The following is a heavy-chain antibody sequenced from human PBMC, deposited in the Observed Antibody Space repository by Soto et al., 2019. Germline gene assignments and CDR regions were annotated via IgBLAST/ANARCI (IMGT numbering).Heavy chain of an antibody. Sequence: SVKVSCKASGGPYNSFAISWVRQAPGQGLEWIGGIIPVFGTATYAQKFKGRVTITAEESTSTAYMELSSLTSEDTAVYYCAGFLGGAGSYYDGQNYNYYNGMDVWGQGTTVTVSS. V-gene: IGHV1-69*13. CDR2: IIPVFGTA. CDR3: AGFLGGAGSYYDGQNYNYYNGMDV. CDR1: GGPYNSFA. D-gene: IGHD3-10*01. J-gene: IGHJ6*02.